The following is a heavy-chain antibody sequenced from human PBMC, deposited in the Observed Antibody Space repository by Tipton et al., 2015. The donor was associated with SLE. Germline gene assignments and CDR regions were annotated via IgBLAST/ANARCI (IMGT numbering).Heavy chain of an antibody. Sequence: QVQLVQSGAEVKKPGASVKVSCKASGYTFTSYGFSWVRQAPGQGLEWMGWISGYNGDTHYAQKLQGRVTMTTDTSTTTAYMELRSLRSDDAAVYYWARAIVVVPGHYYMDVWGKGTTVTISS. J-gene: IGHJ6*03. CDR1: GYTFTSYG. CDR3: ARAIVVVPGHYYMDV. CDR2: ISGYNGDT. V-gene: IGHV1-18*01. D-gene: IGHD2-2*01.